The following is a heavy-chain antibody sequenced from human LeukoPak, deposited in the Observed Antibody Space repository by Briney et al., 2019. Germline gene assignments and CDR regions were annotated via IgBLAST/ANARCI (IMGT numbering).Heavy chain of an antibody. CDR3: AKDYDSSGYYSPSFDY. J-gene: IGHJ4*02. V-gene: IGHV3-23*01. CDR1: GFTFSSYA. Sequence: GGSLRLSCAASGFTFSSYAMSWVRQAPGKGLEWVSAISGSGGSTYYADSVKGRFTISRDNSKNTLYLQMNSLRAEDTAVYCCAKDYDSSGYYSPSFDYWGQGTLVTVSS. CDR2: ISGSGGST. D-gene: IGHD3-22*01.